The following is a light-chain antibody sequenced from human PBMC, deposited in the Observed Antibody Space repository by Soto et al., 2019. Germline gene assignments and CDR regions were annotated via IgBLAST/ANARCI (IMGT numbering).Light chain of an antibody. Sequence: IVLTQSPGTLSLSQGERATLSCRASQSVSSNYLAWYQQKPGQAPRLLIYGASSRATGIPDRFSGTGSETDFTLTISRLEPEDFAVYYCQQYDNSPITFGQGTRLEIK. CDR2: GAS. J-gene: IGKJ5*01. CDR1: QSVSSNY. CDR3: QQYDNSPIT. V-gene: IGKV3-20*01.